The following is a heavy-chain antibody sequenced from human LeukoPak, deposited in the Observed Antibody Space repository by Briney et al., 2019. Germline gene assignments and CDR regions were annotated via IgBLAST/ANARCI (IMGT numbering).Heavy chain of an antibody. Sequence: GASVEVSCKASGYTFTSYGITWVRQAPGQGLEWMGRIIPILGIANYAQKFQGRVTITADKSTSTAYMELSSLRSEDTAVYYCARILAAGGWGEVDYWGQGTLVTVSS. CDR3: ARILAAGGWGEVDY. V-gene: IGHV1-69*04. CDR1: GYTFTSYG. D-gene: IGHD6-13*01. CDR2: IIPILGIA. J-gene: IGHJ4*02.